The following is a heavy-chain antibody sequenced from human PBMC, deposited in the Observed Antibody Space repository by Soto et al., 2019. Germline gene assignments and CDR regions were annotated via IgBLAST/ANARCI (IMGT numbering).Heavy chain of an antibody. CDR1: GGSMNKYY. Sequence: SETLSLTCTVSGGSMNKYYWNWIRQPAGKGLEWIGRIYTRGSTNYNPSMKSRVTMSVDTSKNEVSLNLNSVTATDTAVYYCAAIREDIFYGMDVWGQGTTVTVSS. CDR3: AAIREDIFYGMDV. J-gene: IGHJ6*02. V-gene: IGHV4-4*07. CDR2: IYTRGST. D-gene: IGHD2-15*01.